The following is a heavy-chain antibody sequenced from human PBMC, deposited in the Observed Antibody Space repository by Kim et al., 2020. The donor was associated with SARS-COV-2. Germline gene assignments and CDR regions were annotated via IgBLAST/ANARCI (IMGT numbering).Heavy chain of an antibody. D-gene: IGHD4-17*01. V-gene: IGHV3-11*05. Sequence: RRNTNYADSVKGRFTIPRDPAKNSLYLEMNSLRADDTAVYYCARGYGDYGYWGQGTLVTVSS. CDR3: ARGYGDYGY. CDR2: RRNT. J-gene: IGHJ4*02.